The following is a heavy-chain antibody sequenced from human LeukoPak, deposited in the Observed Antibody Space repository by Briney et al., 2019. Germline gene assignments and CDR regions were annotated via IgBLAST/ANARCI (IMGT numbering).Heavy chain of an antibody. CDR3: ARHGSGRYYPAEGRVDY. J-gene: IGHJ4*02. CDR1: GYGFTGYY. D-gene: IGHD3-10*01. CDR2: INPSVGGT. Sequence: ASVKVSCKAFGYGFTGYYIHWVRQAPGQGLEWMGIINPSVGGTTYARKFQGRVTMTRDTSTSTVYMELSSLRSEDTAVYYCARHGSGRYYPAEGRVDYWGQGTLVTVSS. V-gene: IGHV1-46*03.